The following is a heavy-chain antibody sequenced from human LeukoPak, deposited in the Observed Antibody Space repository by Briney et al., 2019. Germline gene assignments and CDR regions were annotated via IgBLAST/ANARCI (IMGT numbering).Heavy chain of an antibody. V-gene: IGHV1-2*02. Sequence: ASVKVSCKASGYTFTGYYMHWVRQAPGQGLEWMGWINVNSGATKSAQKFHGRVTMTRDTSISTAYMELSSLRSDDTAVYYCAREGKYSGYDSAGFDYWGRGTLVTVSS. CDR3: AREGKYSGYDSAGFDY. D-gene: IGHD5-12*01. CDR2: INVNSGAT. J-gene: IGHJ4*02. CDR1: GYTFTGYY.